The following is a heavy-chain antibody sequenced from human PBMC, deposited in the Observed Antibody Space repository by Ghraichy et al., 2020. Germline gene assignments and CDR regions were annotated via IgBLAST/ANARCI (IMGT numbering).Heavy chain of an antibody. CDR3: ATLSIASSGFDY. V-gene: IGHV4-59*01. Sequence: NIYYIGSTNYNPSLQSRVTISVDTSKNQFSLKLSSVTAADTAVYYCATLSIASSGFDYW. D-gene: IGHD6-13*01. CDR2: IYYIGST. J-gene: IGHJ4*01.